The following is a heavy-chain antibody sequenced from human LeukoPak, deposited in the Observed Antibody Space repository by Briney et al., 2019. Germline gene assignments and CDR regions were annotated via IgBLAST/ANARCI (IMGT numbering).Heavy chain of an antibody. J-gene: IGHJ2*01. CDR1: GFTFSSYS. Sequence: PGGSLRLSCAAPGFTFSSYSMHWVRQAPGKGLEWVADVSYDGTTKYYADSVKGRFPISRDNSKNKLYLQMNSLRPEDTAVYYCAREAGIAADASWYFDLWGRGTRVTVSS. D-gene: IGHD6-13*01. CDR2: VSYDGTTK. CDR3: AREAGIAADASWYFDL. V-gene: IGHV3-30*04.